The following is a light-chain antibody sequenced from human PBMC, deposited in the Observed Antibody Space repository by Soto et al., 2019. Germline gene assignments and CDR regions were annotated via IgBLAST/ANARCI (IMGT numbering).Light chain of an antibody. CDR3: QHYGSALFT. CDR1: QSFSSSY. Sequence: EIVLTQSPGTLSLSPGERANLSCRASQSFSSSYLAWYQQKPGQAPRLLIYGASSRATCIPDRFSGSGSGTDFTLTISSLEPEDFAVYYCQHYGSALFTFGPGTKVDVK. V-gene: IGKV3-20*01. CDR2: GAS. J-gene: IGKJ3*01.